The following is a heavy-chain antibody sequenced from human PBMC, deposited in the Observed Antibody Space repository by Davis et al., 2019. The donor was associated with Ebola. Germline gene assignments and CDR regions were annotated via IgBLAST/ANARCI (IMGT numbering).Heavy chain of an antibody. CDR1: GFTFSSYA. Sequence: PGGSLRLSCAASGFTFSSYAMHWVRQAPGKGLEWVAVISYDGSNKYYADSVKGRFTISRDNSKNTLYLQMNSLRAEDTAVYYCARVGQARRGLDYWGQGTLVTVSS. V-gene: IGHV3-30-3*01. CDR3: ARVGQARRGLDY. CDR2: ISYDGSNK. J-gene: IGHJ4*02. D-gene: IGHD6-6*01.